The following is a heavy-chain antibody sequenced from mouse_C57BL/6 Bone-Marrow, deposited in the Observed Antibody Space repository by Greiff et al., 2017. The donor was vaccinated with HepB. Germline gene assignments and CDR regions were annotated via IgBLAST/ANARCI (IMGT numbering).Heavy chain of an antibody. CDR3: TILRLRQVSWFAY. V-gene: IGHV1-15*01. CDR2: IDPETGGT. Sequence: QVQLKESGAELVRPGASVTLSCKASGYTFTDYEMHWVKQTPVHGLEWIGAIDPETGGTAYNQKFKGKAILTADKSSSTAYMELRSLTSEDSAVYYCTILRLRQVSWFAYWGQGTLVTVSA. J-gene: IGHJ3*01. CDR1: GYTFTDYE. D-gene: IGHD2-2*01.